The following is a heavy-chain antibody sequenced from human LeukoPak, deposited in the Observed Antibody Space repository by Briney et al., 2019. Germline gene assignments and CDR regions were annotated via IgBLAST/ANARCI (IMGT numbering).Heavy chain of an antibody. CDR3: ASDCSGGSCYSAYFDY. Sequence: KPSETLSLTCAVYGVSFSGYYWSWLRQPPGKGLEWIGEINHSGSTNYNPSLKSRVTISVDTSKNQFSLKLSSVTAADTAVYYCASDCSGGSCYSAYFDYWGQGTLVTVSS. CDR2: INHSGST. V-gene: IGHV4-34*01. D-gene: IGHD2-15*01. CDR1: GVSFSGYY. J-gene: IGHJ4*02.